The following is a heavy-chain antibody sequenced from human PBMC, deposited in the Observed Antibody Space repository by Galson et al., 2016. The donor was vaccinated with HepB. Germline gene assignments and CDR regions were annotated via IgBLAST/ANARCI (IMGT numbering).Heavy chain of an antibody. D-gene: IGHD3-3*01. V-gene: IGHV3-23*01. CDR1: GFTFRSYA. J-gene: IGHJ4*02. CDR2: ISGSGGST. CDR3: AKDPGPGHYDFWCGYYPLDY. Sequence: SLRLSCAASGFTFRSYAMSWVRQAPGKGLEWVSSISGSGGSTYYADSVRGRFTISRDNSKNTLYLQMNGLRAEDTAVYYCAKDPGPGHYDFWCGYYPLDYWGQGTLVTVSS.